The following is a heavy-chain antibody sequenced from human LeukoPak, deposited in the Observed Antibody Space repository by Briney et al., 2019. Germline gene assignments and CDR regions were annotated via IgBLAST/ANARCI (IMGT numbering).Heavy chain of an antibody. J-gene: IGHJ6*03. CDR2: VYYCGSA. V-gene: IGHV4-59*01. Sequence: SETLSLTCTVSGGSISSYYWSWIRQPPGQGLEWVGYVYYCGSANYYPYLTSLITISVDTSKNQFSLKLSSVTAADTAVYYCARVQATTSGGRYYYYMDVWGKGTTVTISS. CDR3: ARVQATTSGGRYYYYMDV. CDR1: GGSISSYY. D-gene: IGHD1-26*01.